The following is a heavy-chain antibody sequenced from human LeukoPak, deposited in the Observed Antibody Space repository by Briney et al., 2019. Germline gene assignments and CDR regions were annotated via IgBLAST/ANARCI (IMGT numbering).Heavy chain of an antibody. J-gene: IGHJ4*02. D-gene: IGHD3-22*01. V-gene: IGHV3-23*01. CDR2: ISGSGDNT. CDR1: GFTFSGYA. Sequence: GGSLRLSCAASGFTFSGYAVTWVRQAPGKGLEWVSAISGSGDNTYYADSVKGRFTISRDNSKNSLYLQMNSLRAEDTAVYYCAKVDYYDSSGPNDPGYYFDYWGQGTLVTVSS. CDR3: AKVDYYDSSGPNDPGYYFDY.